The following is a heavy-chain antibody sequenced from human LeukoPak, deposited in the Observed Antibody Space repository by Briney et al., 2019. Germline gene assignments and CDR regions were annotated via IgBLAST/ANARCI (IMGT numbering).Heavy chain of an antibody. CDR1: GYTFTSYD. D-gene: IGHD1-26*01. V-gene: IGHV1-8*01. CDR2: MNPNSGNT. CDR3: ARIPSGSYYDGDYFDY. Sequence: ASVKVSCKASGYTFTSYDINWVRQAPGQGLEWMGWMNPNSGNTGYAQKFQGRVTMTRNTSISTAYMELSSLRSEDTAVYYCARIPSGSYYDGDYFDYWGQGTLVTVSS. J-gene: IGHJ4*02.